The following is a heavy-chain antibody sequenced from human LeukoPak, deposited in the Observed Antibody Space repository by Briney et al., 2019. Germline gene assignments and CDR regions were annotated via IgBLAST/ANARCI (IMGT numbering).Heavy chain of an antibody. V-gene: IGHV3-30*03. J-gene: IGHJ6*03. CDR3: ARHASRGIYDILTGYYTYYYYYMDV. D-gene: IGHD3-9*01. CDR2: ISYDGSNK. CDR1: GFTFSSYG. Sequence: GGSLRLSCAASGFTFSSYGMHWVRQAPGKGLEWVAVISYDGSNKYYADSVKGRFTISRDNSKNTLYLQMNSLRAEDTAVYYCARHASRGIYDILTGYYTYYYYYMDVWGKGTTVTISS.